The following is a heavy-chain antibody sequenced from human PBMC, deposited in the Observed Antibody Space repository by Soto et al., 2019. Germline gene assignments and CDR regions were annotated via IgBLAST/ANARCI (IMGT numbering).Heavy chain of an antibody. CDR3: ARDVIGGDGYYFDY. D-gene: IGHD3-10*01. CDR1: GFTFSSYS. J-gene: IGHJ4*02. V-gene: IGHV3-21*01. CDR2: ISSSSSYI. Sequence: GGSLRLSCAASGFTFSSYSMNWVRQAPGKGLEWVSSISSSSSYIYYADSVKGRFTISRDNAKNSLYLQMNSLRAEDTAVYYCARDVIGGDGYYFDYWGQGTLVTVSS.